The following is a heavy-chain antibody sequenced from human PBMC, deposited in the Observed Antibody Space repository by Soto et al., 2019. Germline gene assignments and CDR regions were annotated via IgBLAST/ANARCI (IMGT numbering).Heavy chain of an antibody. J-gene: IGHJ4*02. V-gene: IGHV3-33*01. Sequence: QVQLVESGGGVVQHGRSLRLSCAASGFTFSSYGMHWVRQAPGKGLEWVAVIWYDGSNKYYADSVKGRFTISRDNSENSLCLQMYSLRDEDTVVYSGARGILTGEGEGDYWGQGTLVTVSS. D-gene: IGHD3-9*01. CDR1: GFTFSSYG. CDR3: ARGILTGEGEGDY. CDR2: IWYDGSNK.